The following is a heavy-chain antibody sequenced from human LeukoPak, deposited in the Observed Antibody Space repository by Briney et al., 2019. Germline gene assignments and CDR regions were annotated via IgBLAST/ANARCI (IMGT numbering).Heavy chain of an antibody. J-gene: IGHJ4*02. D-gene: IGHD1-26*01. Sequence: ASVKVSCKASGYTFTGYYIHWVRQAPGQGLEWMGWIHPNSGGTNYAQKFQGRVTTTRDTSISTAYMELSRLRSDDTAVYYCARGRGSWGFDYWGQGTLVTVSS. CDR1: GYTFTGYY. CDR3: ARGRGSWGFDY. CDR2: IHPNSGGT. V-gene: IGHV1-2*02.